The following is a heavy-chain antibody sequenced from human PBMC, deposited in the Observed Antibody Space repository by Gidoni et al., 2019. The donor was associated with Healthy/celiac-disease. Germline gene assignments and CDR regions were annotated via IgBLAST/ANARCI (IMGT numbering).Heavy chain of an antibody. CDR1: GYTFTGSY. V-gene: IGHV1-2*02. CDR3: ARGGLLRLGELSSDCDY. D-gene: IGHD3-16*02. CDR2: INPNSGGT. Sequence: QVQLVQSGAAVKKPGASVKVSCKAFGYTFTGSYMHWVRQAPGQGLEWMGWINPNSGGTNYAQKYQGRVTMTRDTSISTAYMELSRLRSDDTAVYYCARGGLLRLGELSSDCDYWGQGTLVTVSS. J-gene: IGHJ4*02.